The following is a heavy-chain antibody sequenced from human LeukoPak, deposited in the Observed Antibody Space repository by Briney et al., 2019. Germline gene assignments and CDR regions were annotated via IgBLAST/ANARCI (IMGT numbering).Heavy chain of an antibody. D-gene: IGHD4-17*01. J-gene: IGHJ5*02. CDR1: GGSISSYY. Sequence: SKTLSLTCTVSGGSISSYYWSWIRQPPGKGLEWIGYIYYSGSTNYNPSLKSRVTISVDTSKNQFSLKLSSATAADTAVYYCARDRVPYGDSNNWFDPWGQGTLVTVSS. CDR2: IYYSGST. V-gene: IGHV4-59*01. CDR3: ARDRVPYGDSNNWFDP.